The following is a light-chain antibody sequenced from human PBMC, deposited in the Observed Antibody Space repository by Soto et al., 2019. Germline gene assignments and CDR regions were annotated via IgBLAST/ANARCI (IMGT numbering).Light chain of an antibody. CDR1: SSDVGGYDY. J-gene: IGLJ1*01. CDR2: EVT. V-gene: IGLV2-8*01. CDR3: SSYTGGNPSDL. Sequence: QSVLTQPPSASGSPGQSVTISCTGTSSDVGGYDYVSWYQQHPGKAPKLMIYEVTIRPSGVSDRFSGSKSGNTASLTVSGLQAEHEADYYCSSYTGGNPSDLFGTGTKVTV.